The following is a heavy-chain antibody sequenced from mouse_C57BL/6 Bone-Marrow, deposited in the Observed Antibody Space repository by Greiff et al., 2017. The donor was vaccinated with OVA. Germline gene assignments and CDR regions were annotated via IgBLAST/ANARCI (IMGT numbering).Heavy chain of an antibody. Sequence: EVHLVESGEGLVKPGGSLKLSCAASGFTFSSYAMSWVRQTPEKRLEWVAYISSGGDYIYYADTVKGRFTISRDNARNTLYLQMSSLKSEDTAMYYCTRDVYYGSSWGFADWGQGTLVTVSA. J-gene: IGHJ3*01. CDR2: ISSGGDYI. V-gene: IGHV5-9-1*02. CDR3: TRDVYYGSSWGFAD. CDR1: GFTFSSYA. D-gene: IGHD1-1*01.